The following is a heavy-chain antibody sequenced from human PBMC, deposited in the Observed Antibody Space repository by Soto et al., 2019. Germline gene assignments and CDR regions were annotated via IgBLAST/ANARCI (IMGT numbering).Heavy chain of an antibody. CDR1: GYTFTSYG. CDR2: ISAYNGNT. CDR3: ARDLRKTTIFGVAPYNWFDP. Sequence: ASVKVSCKASGYTFTSYGISWVRQAPGQGLEWMGWISAYNGNTNYAQKLQGRVTMTTDTSTSTAYMELRSLRSDDTAVYYCARDLRKTTIFGVAPYNWFDPWGRGTLVTVSS. V-gene: IGHV1-18*01. D-gene: IGHD3-3*01. J-gene: IGHJ5*02.